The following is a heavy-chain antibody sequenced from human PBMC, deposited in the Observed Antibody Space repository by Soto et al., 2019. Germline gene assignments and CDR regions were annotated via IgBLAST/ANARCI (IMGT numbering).Heavy chain of an antibody. D-gene: IGHD6-25*01. CDR3: ESSDFDP. CDR1: GFTFSSYG. Sequence: QVQLVESGGGVDQPGRSLRLSCAASGFTFSSYGMHWVRQAPGKGLEWVAVIWYDGSNRYYAEAVKGRFTSSRDNSKNALYLKSNSLRAGVTAVYYGESSDFDPWGQGTLVTVSS. V-gene: IGHV3-33*01. J-gene: IGHJ5*02. CDR2: IWYDGSNR.